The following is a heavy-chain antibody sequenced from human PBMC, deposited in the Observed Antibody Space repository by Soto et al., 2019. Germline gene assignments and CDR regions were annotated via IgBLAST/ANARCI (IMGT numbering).Heavy chain of an antibody. V-gene: IGHV4-59*01. Sequence: QVHLLESGPGLVKPSETLSLTCTVSGGSISNYYWSWIRQPPGKGLEWVGYINYRGSTNYNPSLEIRVTLSVDTSKNQFSLKLSSVTAADTAVYYCARGGTYASLTVRDRFDPWGQGARVTVSS. J-gene: IGHJ5*02. CDR3: ARGGTYASLTVRDRFDP. CDR1: GGSISNYY. CDR2: INYRGST. D-gene: IGHD3-16*01.